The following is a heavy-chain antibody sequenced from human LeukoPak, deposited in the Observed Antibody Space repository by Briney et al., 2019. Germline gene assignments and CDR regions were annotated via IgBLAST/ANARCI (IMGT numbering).Heavy chain of an antibody. CDR2: IHYSGST. Sequence: PSQTLPLTCTVSGGSITGKYYWSWIRQHPGKGLEWIGYIHYSGSTNYNPSLKSRVTMSVDTSSNQFFLNLSSVTAADTAVYYCARGHNIIGPWGQGTLVTVSS. D-gene: IGHD2/OR15-2a*01. J-gene: IGHJ5*02. CDR3: ARGHNIIGP. CDR1: GGSITGKYY. V-gene: IGHV4-31*03.